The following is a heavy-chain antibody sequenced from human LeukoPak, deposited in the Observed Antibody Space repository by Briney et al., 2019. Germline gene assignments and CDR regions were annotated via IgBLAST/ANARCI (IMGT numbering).Heavy chain of an antibody. CDR1: GFTFSSYA. CDR2: ISGSGGST. Sequence: PGGSLRLSCAASGFTFSSYAMSWVRQAPGKGLEWVSAISGSGGSTYYADSVKSRFTISRDNSKNTLYLQMNSLRAEDTAVYYCAKHYYGSGSPLVYFDYWGQGTLVTVSS. D-gene: IGHD3-10*01. CDR3: AKHYYGSGSPLVYFDY. V-gene: IGHV3-23*01. J-gene: IGHJ4*02.